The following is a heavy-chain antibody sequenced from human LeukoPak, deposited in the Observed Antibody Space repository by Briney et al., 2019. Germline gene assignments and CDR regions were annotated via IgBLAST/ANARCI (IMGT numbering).Heavy chain of an antibody. CDR3: ARVRITMVRGVSRYYGMDV. D-gene: IGHD3-10*01. CDR2: INHSGST. V-gene: IGHV4-34*01. J-gene: IGHJ6*02. CDR1: GFTFSSYW. Sequence: GSLRLSCAASGFTFSSYWMSWVRQPPGKGLEWIGEINHSGSTNYNPSLKSRVTISVDTSKNQFSLKLCSVTAADTAVYYCARVRITMVRGVSRYYGMDVWGQGTTVTVSS.